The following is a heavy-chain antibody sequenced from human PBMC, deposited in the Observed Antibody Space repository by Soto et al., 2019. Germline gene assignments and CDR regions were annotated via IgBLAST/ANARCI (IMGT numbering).Heavy chain of an antibody. Sequence: QVQLQESGPGLVKPSGTLSLTCTISGGSISSSNWWSWVRQPPGKGLEWIGEIYHSGKTNYNPSLESRVAISVDTSNNQFSLNLTPVTAADTAVYYCARLDGYSYWGQGTLVSVSS. CDR1: GGSISSSNW. CDR2: IYHSGKT. J-gene: IGHJ4*02. D-gene: IGHD3-16*02. CDR3: ARLDGYSY. V-gene: IGHV4-4*02.